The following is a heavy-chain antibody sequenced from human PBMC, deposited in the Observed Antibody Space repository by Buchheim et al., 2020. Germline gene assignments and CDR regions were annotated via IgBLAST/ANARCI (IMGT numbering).Heavy chain of an antibody. CDR1: GFTFSDYY. Sequence: QVQLVESGGGLVKPGGSLRLSCVASGFTFSDYYMTWIRQAPGKGLEWLSDISSSGTTIHYADSVRGRFTISRDNAKNSLALQMNSLRAEDTAVYYCARWYSSSWYGNWFDPWGQGTL. D-gene: IGHD6-13*01. CDR2: ISSSGTTI. J-gene: IGHJ5*02. CDR3: ARWYSSSWYGNWFDP. V-gene: IGHV3-11*01.